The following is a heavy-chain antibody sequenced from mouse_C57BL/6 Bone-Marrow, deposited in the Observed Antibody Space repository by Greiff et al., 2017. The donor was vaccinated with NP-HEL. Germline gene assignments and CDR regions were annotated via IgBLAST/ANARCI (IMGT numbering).Heavy chain of an antibody. CDR1: GYTFTDYN. CDR3: ARGVYYGSSYAMDY. J-gene: IGHJ2*01. D-gene: IGHD1-1*01. V-gene: IGHV1-18*01. Sequence: EVQLQQSGPELVKPGASVKIPCKASGYTFTDYNMDWVKQSHGKSLEWIGDINPNNGGTIYNQKFKGKATLTVDKSSSTAYMELRSLTSEDTAVYYCARGVYYGSSYAMDYWGQGTTLTVSS. CDR2: INPNNGGT.